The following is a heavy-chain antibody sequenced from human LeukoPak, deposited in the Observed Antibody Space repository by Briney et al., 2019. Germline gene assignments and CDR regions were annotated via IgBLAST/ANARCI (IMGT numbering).Heavy chain of an antibody. CDR2: IIPIFGTA. J-gene: IGHJ4*02. Sequence: SVKVSCKASGGTFSSYAISWVRQAPGQGLEWMGGIIPIFGTANYAQKFQGRVTITADESTSTAYMELSSLRSEDTAVYYCAREGYDFWSGSGYYFDYWGQGTLVTVSS. CDR1: GGTFSSYA. CDR3: AREGYDFWSGSGYYFDY. V-gene: IGHV1-69*13. D-gene: IGHD3-3*01.